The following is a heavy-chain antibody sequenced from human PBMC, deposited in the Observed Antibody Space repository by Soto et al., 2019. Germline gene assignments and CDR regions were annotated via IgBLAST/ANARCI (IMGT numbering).Heavy chain of an antibody. Sequence: GGSLRLSCAASGFLSRNHAMHWVRQAPGKGLEWVAVISYDGTNQYYADSVKGRFTISRDNSKNTLYLQMNSLRGEDTAVYYSTREEYGAKYLDYWGQGTLVTVSS. J-gene: IGHJ4*02. V-gene: IGHV3-30-3*01. CDR2: ISYDGTNQ. D-gene: IGHD4-17*01. CDR1: GFLSRNHA. CDR3: TREEYGAKYLDY.